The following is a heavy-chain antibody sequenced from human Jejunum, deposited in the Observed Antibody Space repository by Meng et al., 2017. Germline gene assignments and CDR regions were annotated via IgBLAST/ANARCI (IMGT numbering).Heavy chain of an antibody. J-gene: IGHJ5*02. CDR3: ARGQRCSGGSCYINWFDP. Sequence: QVQLQGSGPGLVKPSETLSLICTVSGDSISSYYWSWIRQPPGKGLEWIGYIYYSGSTNYNPSLKSRVTISVDASINQFSLKLSSVTAADTAVYYCARGQRCSGGSCYINWFDPWGQGTLVTVSS. D-gene: IGHD2-15*01. V-gene: IGHV4-59*01. CDR1: GDSISSYY. CDR2: IYYSGST.